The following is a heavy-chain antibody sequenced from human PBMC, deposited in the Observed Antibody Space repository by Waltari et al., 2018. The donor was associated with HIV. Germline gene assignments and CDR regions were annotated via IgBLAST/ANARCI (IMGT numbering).Heavy chain of an antibody. CDR2: INQRGNI. J-gene: IGHJ3*01. Sequence: QVQLQQWGAGLLKPSETLSLTCAVSGGSFRAYYRGWISQNPGKGLEWIEEINQRGNIHQSPSLKRRLTLSVDPSKNQFTLKRTSMTAADTAVDYCARGSPTLQFYDDFSGYLDAFDVWGHGTMVTVSS. D-gene: IGHD3-22*01. CDR3: ARGSPTLQFYDDFSGYLDAFDV. CDR1: GGSFRAYY. V-gene: IGHV4-34*01.